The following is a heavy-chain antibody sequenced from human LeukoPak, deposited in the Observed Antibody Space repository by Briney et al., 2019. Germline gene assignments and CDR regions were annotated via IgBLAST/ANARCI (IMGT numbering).Heavy chain of an antibody. V-gene: IGHV3-30-3*01. D-gene: IGHD4-17*01. J-gene: IGHJ4*02. CDR1: GFTFSSYA. Sequence: GGSLRLSCAASGFTFSSYAMHWVRQAPGKGLEWVAVISYDGSNKYYADSVKGRFTISRDNSKNTLYLQMNSLRAEDTDVYYCAREFGDYGDYWGQGTLVTVSS. CDR2: ISYDGSNK. CDR3: AREFGDYGDY.